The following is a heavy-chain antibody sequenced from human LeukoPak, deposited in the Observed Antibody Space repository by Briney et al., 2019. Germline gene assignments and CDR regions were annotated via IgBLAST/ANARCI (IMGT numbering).Heavy chain of an antibody. CDR1: GYSFTRYF. CDR2: INPNSGDT. J-gene: IGHJ6*02. V-gene: IGHV1-2*02. CDR3: ARVPSMIRGVVNYGMDV. D-gene: IGHD3-10*01. Sequence: ASVKVSCKTSGYSFTRYFMHGVRQAPGQGLEWMGWINPNSGDTKYAQRFQGRVTMTRDTSINTAYMELRRLTSDDTAVYYCARVPSMIRGVVNYGMDVWGQGTTVTVSS.